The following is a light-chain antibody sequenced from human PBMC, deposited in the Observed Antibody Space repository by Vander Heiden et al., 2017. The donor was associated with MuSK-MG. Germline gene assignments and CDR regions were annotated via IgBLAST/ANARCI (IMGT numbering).Light chain of an antibody. Sequence: QSALTPPASVSGSPGQSISITCTGTSSDIGRYELVSWYQQYPGKAPKLILCDVTKRPSGVPDRFSGSKSGNTASLTISGLQAEDEADYYCCSYAGSYTWVFGGGTKLTVL. V-gene: IGLV2-23*02. CDR3: CSYAGSYTWV. CDR2: DVT. J-gene: IGLJ3*02. CDR1: SSDIGRYEL.